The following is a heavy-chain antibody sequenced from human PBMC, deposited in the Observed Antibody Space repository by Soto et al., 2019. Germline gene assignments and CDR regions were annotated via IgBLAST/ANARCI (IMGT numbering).Heavy chain of an antibody. CDR2: ISGSGDST. D-gene: IGHD4-17*01. CDR3: PRSGRDYPSWYFDL. Sequence: EVQLLESGGNLGQPGGSLRLSCAVSGFTFSSYAMSWVRQAPGKGLEWVSGISGSGDSTYYADSVKGRFTISRDNSKNTLYLQINSLRAEDTAVYYCPRSGRDYPSWYFDLWGRGTLVIVSS. V-gene: IGHV3-23*01. J-gene: IGHJ2*01. CDR1: GFTFSSYA.